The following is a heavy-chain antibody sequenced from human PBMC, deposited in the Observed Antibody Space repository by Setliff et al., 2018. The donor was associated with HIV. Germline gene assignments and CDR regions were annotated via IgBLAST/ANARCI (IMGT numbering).Heavy chain of an antibody. CDR2: IYYSGGY. CDR1: GDSISSGGYY. Sequence: SETLSLTCTVSGDSISSGGYYWSWIRQHPGKGLEWIGYIYYSGGYNYNPSFSSRVTISVDASKRQFSLKLRSVTPEDSAVYYCARDGTRQMWGSDYFHNYYIDVWDKGTTVTVSS. J-gene: IGHJ6*03. CDR3: ARDGTRQMWGSDYFHNYYIDV. V-gene: IGHV4-31*03. D-gene: IGHD1-7*01.